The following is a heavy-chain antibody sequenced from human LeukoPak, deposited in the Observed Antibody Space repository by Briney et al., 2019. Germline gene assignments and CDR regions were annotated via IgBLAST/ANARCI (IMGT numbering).Heavy chain of an antibody. D-gene: IGHD3-22*01. V-gene: IGHV6-1*01. J-gene: IGHJ6*02. Sequence: SQTLSLTCAISGDSVSSNSAAWNWIRQSPSRGLEWLGRTYYRSKWYNDYAVSVKSRITINPGTSKNQFSLKLSSVTAADTAVYYCARNYYYDSSGYSPSTDYGMDVWGQGTTVTVSS. CDR2: TYYRSKWYN. CDR3: ARNYYYDSSGYSPSTDYGMDV. CDR1: GDSVSSNSAA.